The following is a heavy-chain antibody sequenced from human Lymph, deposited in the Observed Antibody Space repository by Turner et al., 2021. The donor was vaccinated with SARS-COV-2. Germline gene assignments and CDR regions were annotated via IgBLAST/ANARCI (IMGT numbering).Heavy chain of an antibody. Sequence: QVQLVQSGAEVKKPGASVKVSCKVSGYTLTELSMHWVRQAPGKGLEWMGGLDPEDGEIIYAQKFQGRVTMTEDTSTDTAYMELSSLRSEETAVYYCATVLCTGSSCYYYGMDVWGQGTTVTVSS. J-gene: IGHJ6*02. CDR1: GYTLTELS. D-gene: IGHD2-15*01. CDR2: LDPEDGEI. V-gene: IGHV1-24*01. CDR3: ATVLCTGSSCYYYGMDV.